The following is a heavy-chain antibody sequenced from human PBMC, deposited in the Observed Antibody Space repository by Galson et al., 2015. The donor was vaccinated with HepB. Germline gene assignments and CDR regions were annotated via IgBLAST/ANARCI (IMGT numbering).Heavy chain of an antibody. CDR1: GFTFSSYA. V-gene: IGHV3-23*01. J-gene: IGHJ6*02. CDR2: ISGSGGST. CDR3: AKDHYYGSGSYYNVMALVDGMDV. Sequence: SLRLSCAASGFTFSSYAMSWVRQAPGKGLEWVSAISGSGGSTYYADSVKGRFTISRDNSKNTLYLQMNSLRAEDTAVYYCAKDHYYGSGSYYNVMALVDGMDVSGHGTTVTVSS. D-gene: IGHD3-10*01.